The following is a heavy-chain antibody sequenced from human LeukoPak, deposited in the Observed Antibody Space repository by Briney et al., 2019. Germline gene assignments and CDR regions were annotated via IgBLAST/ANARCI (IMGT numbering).Heavy chain of an antibody. V-gene: IGHV3-23*01. CDR1: AFTFSNYA. CDR2: VSGSGETT. J-gene: IGHJ4*02. CDR3: AKGPVVPSSSYYFDS. D-gene: IGHD2-2*01. Sequence: GSLRLSCAVSAFTFSNYAMTWVRQAPGKGLEWVSAVSGSGETTYYADSVKGRFTISRDNSKNTLYLRMLTLRADDTAVYYCAKGPVVPSSSYYFDSWGQGTLVTVSS.